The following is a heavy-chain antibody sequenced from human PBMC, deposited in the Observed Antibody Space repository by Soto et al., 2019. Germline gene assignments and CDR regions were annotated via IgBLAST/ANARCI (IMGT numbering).Heavy chain of an antibody. V-gene: IGHV3-23*01. CDR3: AKATATGGGAFDI. D-gene: IGHD2-8*02. CDR2: ILVDGRT. J-gene: IGHJ3*02. Sequence: SLRLSCAASGCICSSYDMSWVRQAPGKGLEWVSTILVDGRTFYVDSVKGRFTISRDSSQNTVYLQMNSLTAGDTALYYCAKATATGGGAFDICGQGTMVTVSS. CDR1: GCICSSYD.